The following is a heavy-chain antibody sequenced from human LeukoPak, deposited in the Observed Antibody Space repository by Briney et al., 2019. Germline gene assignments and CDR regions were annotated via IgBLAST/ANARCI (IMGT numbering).Heavy chain of an antibody. CDR1: GYSITSVYY. Sequence: SETLFLTCSISGYSITSVYYGSWLRQPTGKGLEWIGSNYHSGTTYFTPSLKSRVTISVDTSKNQFSLKLNSVTAADTAMYYCMSAIGLNSPASHWGQGTLVTVSS. D-gene: IGHD2-15*01. CDR2: NYHSGTT. J-gene: IGHJ4*02. V-gene: IGHV4-38-2*01. CDR3: MSAIGLNSPASH.